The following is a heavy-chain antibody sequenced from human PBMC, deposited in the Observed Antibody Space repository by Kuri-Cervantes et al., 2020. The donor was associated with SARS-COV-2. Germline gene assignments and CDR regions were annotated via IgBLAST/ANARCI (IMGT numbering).Heavy chain of an antibody. CDR1: GYTFNNYW. V-gene: IGHV5-51*01. Sequence: GESLKISCKGSGYTFNNYWIGWVRQMPGKGLEWLGIIYPGDSDTSYSPSFQGQVTISADKSISTAFLQWSSLKASDTAMYYCARRAYGEEVDQYYMDVWGKGTTVTVSS. D-gene: IGHD4-17*01. J-gene: IGHJ6*03. CDR3: ARRAYGEEVDQYYMDV. CDR2: IYPGDSDT.